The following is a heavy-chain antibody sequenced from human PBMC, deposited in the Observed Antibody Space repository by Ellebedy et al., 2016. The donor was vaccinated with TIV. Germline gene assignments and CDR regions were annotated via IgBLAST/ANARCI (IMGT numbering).Heavy chain of an antibody. D-gene: IGHD5-18*01. CDR2: IVGSGVQ. CDR1: GFTFSPYA. V-gene: IGHV3-23*01. Sequence: PGGSLRLSCAASGFTFSPYAMAWVRQAPGKGLEWVSGIVGSGVQKYADSVKGRFTISRDNSKRTVDLQMSSLRAEDTAVYFCAKDRTPGDGYWVFDNWGQGTLVSVSS. CDR3: AKDRTPGDGYWVFDN. J-gene: IGHJ4*02.